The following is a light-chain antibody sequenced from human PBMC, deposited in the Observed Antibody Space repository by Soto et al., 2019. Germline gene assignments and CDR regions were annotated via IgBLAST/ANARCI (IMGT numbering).Light chain of an antibody. Sequence: EIVMTQSPATLSVSPGERATLSCRASQSVSSNLTWYQRKPGQAPRLLIYGASTRATGIPARFSGSGSGTEFTLTISSLQSEDFAVYYCQQYNNWPAWTLGQATKVHI. V-gene: IGKV3-15*01. CDR1: QSVSSN. CDR3: QQYNNWPAWT. CDR2: GAS. J-gene: IGKJ1*01.